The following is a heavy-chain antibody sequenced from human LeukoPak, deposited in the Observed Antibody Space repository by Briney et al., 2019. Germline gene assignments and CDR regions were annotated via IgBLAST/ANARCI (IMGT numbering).Heavy chain of an antibody. D-gene: IGHD4-11*01. CDR2: INPNIGAT. Sequence: ASVKVSCKASGYTFTGYFMHWVRQAPGQGLEWMGWINPNIGATKYARKFQGRVTMTRDTSISTAYMELSRLRSDDTAVYYCARRDMTAVTAYAFDIWGQGTMVTVSS. J-gene: IGHJ3*02. CDR1: GYTFTGYF. V-gene: IGHV1-2*02. CDR3: ARRDMTAVTAYAFDI.